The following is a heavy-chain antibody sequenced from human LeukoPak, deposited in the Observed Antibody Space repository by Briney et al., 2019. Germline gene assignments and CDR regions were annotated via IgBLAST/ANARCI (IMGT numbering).Heavy chain of an antibody. D-gene: IGHD5-18*01. CDR3: ARESDPYPYSYGLYYYYYYGMVV. CDR1: GFTFSSYG. CDR2: ISYDGSNK. V-gene: IGHV3-30*03. J-gene: IGHJ6*02. Sequence: GGSLRLSCAASGFTFSSYGMHWVRQAPGKGLEWVAVISYDGSNKYYADSVKGRFTISRDNSKNTLYLQMNSLRAEDTAVYYCARESDPYPYSYGLYYYYYYGMVVWGQGTTVTVSS.